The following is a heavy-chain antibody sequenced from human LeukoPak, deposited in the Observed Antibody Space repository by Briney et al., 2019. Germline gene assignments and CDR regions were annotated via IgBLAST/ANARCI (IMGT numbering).Heavy chain of an antibody. CDR1: GFTFSSYS. CDR3: ARDGWFGDYNWFDP. D-gene: IGHD3-10*01. V-gene: IGHV3-48*01. J-gene: IGHJ5*02. CDR2: ISSASNTI. Sequence: GGSLRLSCAASGFTFSSYSMNWVRQAPGRGLEWVSYISSASNTIYYADSVKGRFTISRDNAKNSLNLQMNSLRVDDTAMYYCARDGWFGDYNWFDPWGQGTLVTVSS.